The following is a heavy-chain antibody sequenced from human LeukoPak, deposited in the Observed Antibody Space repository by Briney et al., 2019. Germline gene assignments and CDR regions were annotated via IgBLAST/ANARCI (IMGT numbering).Heavy chain of an antibody. CDR3: ARDGADVYGRAFDY. Sequence: PSETLSLTCNVSGGSISSYFWTWIPQPAGKGLEWIGRIHASGTTNYNSSLKSRVSMSVDTSKNQFSLKLTSVTAADTAVYFCARDGADVYGRAFDYWGQGTLVSVSS. CDR1: GGSISSYF. CDR2: IHASGTT. J-gene: IGHJ4*02. V-gene: IGHV4-4*07. D-gene: IGHD3-10*01.